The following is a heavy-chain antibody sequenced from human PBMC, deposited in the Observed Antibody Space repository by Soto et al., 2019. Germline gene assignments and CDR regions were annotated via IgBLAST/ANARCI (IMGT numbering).Heavy chain of an antibody. CDR3: ARQQYPVGYYYYMDV. D-gene: IGHD2-2*01. CDR1: GFTVSRNY. V-gene: IGHV3-66*04. Sequence: LRLSCAASGFTVSRNYMSWVRQAPGKGLEWVSVIYSGGSTYYADSVKGRFTISRDNSKNTLYLQMNSLRAEDTAVYYCARQQYPVGYYYYMDVWGKGTTVTVSS. J-gene: IGHJ6*03. CDR2: IYSGGST.